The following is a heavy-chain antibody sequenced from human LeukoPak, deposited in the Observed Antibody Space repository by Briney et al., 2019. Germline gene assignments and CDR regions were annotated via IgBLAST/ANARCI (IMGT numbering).Heavy chain of an antibody. V-gene: IGHV3-30*03. CDR1: GFTFSSYG. Sequence: PGGSLRLSCAASGFTFSSYGMHWVRQAPGKGLEWVAVISYDGSNKYYADSVKGRFTISRDNAKNSLYLQLNSLRAEDTAVYYCARGGQLLWFGDLLDFWGQGTLVTVSS. D-gene: IGHD3-10*01. CDR3: ARGGQLLWFGDLLDF. CDR2: ISYDGSNK. J-gene: IGHJ4*02.